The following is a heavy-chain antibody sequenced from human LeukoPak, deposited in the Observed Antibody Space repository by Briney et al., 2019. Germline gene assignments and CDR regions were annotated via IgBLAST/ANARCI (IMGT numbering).Heavy chain of an antibody. CDR3: ARDLRGVVGASFDP. CDR1: GYTFTSYG. D-gene: IGHD1-26*01. J-gene: IGHJ5*02. V-gene: IGHV1-18*01. Sequence: AASVKVSCKASGYTFTSYGISWVRQAPGQGLEWMGWISAYNGNTNYARKLQGRVTMTTDTSTSTAYMELRSLRSDDTAVYYCARDLRGVVGASFDPWGQGTLVTVSS. CDR2: ISAYNGNT.